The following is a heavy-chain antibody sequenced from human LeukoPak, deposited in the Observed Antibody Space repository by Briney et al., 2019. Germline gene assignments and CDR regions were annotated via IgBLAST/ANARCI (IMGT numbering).Heavy chain of an antibody. J-gene: IGHJ4*02. CDR1: GGSISSSSYY. D-gene: IGHD1-26*01. CDR2: IYYSGST. V-gene: IGHV4-39*01. CDR3: ARYGPIVGASPLDY. Sequence: SETLSLTCTVSGGSISSSSYYWGWIRQPRGKGLEWIGSIYYSGSTYHNPSLKSRVTISVDTSKNQFSMKLGSVTAADTAVYYCARYGPIVGASPLDYWGQGTLVTVSS.